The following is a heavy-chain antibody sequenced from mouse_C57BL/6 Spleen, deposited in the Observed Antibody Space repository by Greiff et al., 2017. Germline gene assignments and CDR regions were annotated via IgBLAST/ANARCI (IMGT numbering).Heavy chain of an antibody. CDR1: GFSLTGYG. Sequence: QVQLQQSGPGLVAPSQSLSITCTVSGFSLTGYGVSWVRQPPGKGLEWLGVIWGDGSTNYHSALISRLSISKDNSKSQVCLKLNSLQTDDTATYYCARGVITTVPYAMDYWGQGTSVTVSS. D-gene: IGHD1-1*01. CDR2: IWGDGST. J-gene: IGHJ4*01. CDR3: ARGVITTVPYAMDY. V-gene: IGHV2-3*01.